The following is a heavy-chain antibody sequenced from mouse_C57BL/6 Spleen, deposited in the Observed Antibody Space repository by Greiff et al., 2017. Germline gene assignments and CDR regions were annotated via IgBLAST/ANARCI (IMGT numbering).Heavy chain of an antibody. Sequence: QVQLQQSGAELAKPGASVKLSCKASGYTFTSYWMHWVKQRPGQGLEWIGYINPSSGYTKYNQKFKDKATLTADKSYSTAYMQLSSLTYEDSAVYYCARTEGDYWGQGTSVTVSS. CDR3: ARTEGDY. CDR1: GYTFTSYW. CDR2: INPSSGYT. V-gene: IGHV1-7*01. J-gene: IGHJ4*01.